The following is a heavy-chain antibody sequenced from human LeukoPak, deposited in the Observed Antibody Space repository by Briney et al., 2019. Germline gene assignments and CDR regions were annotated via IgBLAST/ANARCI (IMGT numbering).Heavy chain of an antibody. CDR3: ASGGINMVRGGYYFDY. CDR1: GFTVIANY. J-gene: IGHJ4*02. Sequence: GGSLRLSCAASGFTVIANYMSWVRQAPGKGLEWVSVIYIGGNTYYADSVKGRFTISRDNSKNTLYLQMNRLRAEDTAVYYCASGGINMVRGGYYFDYWGQGTLVTVSS. V-gene: IGHV3-53*01. D-gene: IGHD3-10*01. CDR2: IYIGGNT.